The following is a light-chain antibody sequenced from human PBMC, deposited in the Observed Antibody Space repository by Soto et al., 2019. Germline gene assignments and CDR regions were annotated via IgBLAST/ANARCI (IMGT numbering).Light chain of an antibody. CDR2: GAS. V-gene: IGKV3-20*01. J-gene: IGKJ1*01. Sequence: IVLTQSPGILSLSPGERTSLSSRDSQRVSSSYLAWYQQKHGQAPRLXIYGASSRETGIPDRGSGSGSGTEFTLTISRLEPEDFEVYDCQQYGSSSWTFGPGTKVDIK. CDR1: QRVSSSY. CDR3: QQYGSSSWT.